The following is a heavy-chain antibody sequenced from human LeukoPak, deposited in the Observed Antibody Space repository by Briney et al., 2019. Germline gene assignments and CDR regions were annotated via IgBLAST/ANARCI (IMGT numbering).Heavy chain of an antibody. Sequence: SQTLSLTCTVSGGSLSSGGHYWSWIRQLPGKGLEWIGYIYYSGSAYYNPSLKSRVTMSLDTPKNQFSLKLSSVTAADTAVYYCARLTYYYDSSPIDYWGQGTLVT. CDR3: ARLTYYYDSSPIDY. CDR2: IYYSGSA. CDR1: GGSLSSGGHY. D-gene: IGHD3-22*01. J-gene: IGHJ4*02. V-gene: IGHV4-31*03.